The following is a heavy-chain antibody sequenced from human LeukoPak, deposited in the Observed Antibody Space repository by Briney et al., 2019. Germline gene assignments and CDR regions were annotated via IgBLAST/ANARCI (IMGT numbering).Heavy chain of an antibody. CDR2: ISNDGNKK. Sequence: GGSLRRSCGASGFNFSHYGMHWVRQAPGKGLEWVALISNDGNKKYYVDSVKGGFTIFRDNSKNTLYLQVNSLRPEDTAVYYCAKYCSGCYLGIDCWGQGSLVTVSS. D-gene: IGHD6-19*01. CDR3: AKYCSGCYLGIDC. CDR1: GFNFSHYG. J-gene: IGHJ4*02. V-gene: IGHV3-30*18.